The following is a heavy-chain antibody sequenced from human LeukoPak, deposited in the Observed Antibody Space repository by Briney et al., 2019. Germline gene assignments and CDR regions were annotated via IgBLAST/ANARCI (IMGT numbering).Heavy chain of an antibody. J-gene: IGHJ4*02. D-gene: IGHD5-12*01. CDR3: ARGLGGYSGYDPPGY. CDR2: LSPTSGNT. V-gene: IGHV1-8*01. Sequence: ASVKVSCMASGYTFTTFDINWVRHAPGQGLEWLGWLSPTSGNTGYAQKFQGRVTITTDETTSTAYMELSSLRSEDTAVYYCARGLGGYSGYDPPGYWGQGTLVTVSS. CDR1: GYTFTTFD.